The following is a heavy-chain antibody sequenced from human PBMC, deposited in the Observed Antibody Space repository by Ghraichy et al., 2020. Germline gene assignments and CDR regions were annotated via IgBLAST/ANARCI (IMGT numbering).Heavy chain of an antibody. Sequence: GESLNISCAASGFTFSSYAMSWVRQAPGKGLEWVSAISGSGGSTYYADSVKGRFTISRDNSKNTLYLQMNSLRAEDTAVYYCAKAYDSSGYFIHFDYWGQGTLVTVSS. CDR3: AKAYDSSGYFIHFDY. V-gene: IGHV3-23*01. CDR2: ISGSGGST. D-gene: IGHD3-22*01. J-gene: IGHJ4*02. CDR1: GFTFSSYA.